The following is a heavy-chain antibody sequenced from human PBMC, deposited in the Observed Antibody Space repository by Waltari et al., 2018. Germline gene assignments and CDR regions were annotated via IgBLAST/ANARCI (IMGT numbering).Heavy chain of an antibody. J-gene: IGHJ4*02. CDR2: IYSGGST. D-gene: IGHD2-15*01. Sequence: EVQLLESGGGLVQPGGSLRLSCAASGFPFSSYAMSWVRQAPGKGLEWVSVIYSGGSTYYADSVKGRFTISRDNSKNTLYLQMNSLRAEDTAVYYCAKSGLLLTYYFDYWGQGTLVTVSS. V-gene: IGHV3-23*03. CDR1: GFPFSSYA. CDR3: AKSGLLLTYYFDY.